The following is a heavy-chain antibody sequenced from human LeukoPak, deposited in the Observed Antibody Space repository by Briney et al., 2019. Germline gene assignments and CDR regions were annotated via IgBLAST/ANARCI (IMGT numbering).Heavy chain of an antibody. CDR3: ARDPRSYGDLDY. CDR1: GYTFTSYA. D-gene: IGHD4-17*01. V-gene: IGHV1-18*01. CDR2: ISAYNGNT. J-gene: IGHJ4*02. Sequence: ASVKVSCKASGYTFTSYAMNWVRQAPGQGLEWMGWISAYNGNTNYAQKLQGRVTMTTDTSTSTAYMELRSLRSDDTAVYYCARDPRSYGDLDYWGQGTLVTVSS.